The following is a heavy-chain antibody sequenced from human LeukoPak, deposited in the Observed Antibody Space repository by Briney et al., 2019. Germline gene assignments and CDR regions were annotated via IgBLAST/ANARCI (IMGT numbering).Heavy chain of an antibody. CDR3: AKGAVAGPGGVYYFDY. Sequence: GRSLRLSCAASGFTFSSYGMHWVRQAPGKGLEWVAVIWYDGSNKYYADSVKGRFTISRDNSKNTLYLQMNSLRAEDTAAYYCAKGAVAGPGGVYYFDYWGQGTLVTVSS. D-gene: IGHD6-19*01. J-gene: IGHJ4*02. V-gene: IGHV3-33*06. CDR2: IWYDGSNK. CDR1: GFTFSSYG.